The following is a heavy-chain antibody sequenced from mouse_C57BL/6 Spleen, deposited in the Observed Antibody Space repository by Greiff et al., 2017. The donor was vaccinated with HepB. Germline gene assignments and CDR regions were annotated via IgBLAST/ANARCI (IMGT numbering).Heavy chain of an antibody. CDR2: INPSNGGT. V-gene: IGHV1-53*01. CDR3: ARSGQLRLREYAMDY. D-gene: IGHD3-2*02. CDR1: GYTFTSYW. Sequence: VQLQQPGTELVKPGASVKLSCKASGYTFTSYWMHWVKQRPGQGLEWIGNINPSNGGTNYNEKFKSKATLTVDKSSSTAYMQLSSLTSEDSAVYYGARSGQLRLREYAMDYWGQGTSVTVSS. J-gene: IGHJ4*01.